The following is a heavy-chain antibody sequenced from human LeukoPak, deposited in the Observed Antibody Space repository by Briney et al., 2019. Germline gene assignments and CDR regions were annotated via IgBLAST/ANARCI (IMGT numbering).Heavy chain of an antibody. CDR2: IYYSGST. CDR3: APLLPENWFDP. D-gene: IGHD2-2*01. V-gene: IGHV4-39*07. CDR1: GGSSSSSYY. J-gene: IGHJ5*02. Sequence: SETLSLTCTVSGGSSSSSYYWGWIRQTPGKGLEWIGSIYYSGSTDYNPSLKSRVTISVDTSKNQFSLKLSSVTAADTAVYYCAPLLPENWFDPWGQGTLVTVSS.